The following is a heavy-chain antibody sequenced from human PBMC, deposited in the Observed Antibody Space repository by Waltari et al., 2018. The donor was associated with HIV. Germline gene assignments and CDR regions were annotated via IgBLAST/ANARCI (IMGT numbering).Heavy chain of an antibody. Sequence: EVQLLGSGGALVQPGGSLRRSCAGSGFTFDRSAMRWFRQAPGNGLAWFSSISATGATTYDSDSVKGRFTISRDNSKNTLFVQMNSLLVEDTAIYYCASHPVPYCGNRRCYGGFWGQGTLVAVSP. J-gene: IGHJ4*02. D-gene: IGHD2-21*01. CDR1: GFTFDRSA. V-gene: IGHV3-23*01. CDR3: ASHPVPYCGNRRCYGGF. CDR2: ISATGATT.